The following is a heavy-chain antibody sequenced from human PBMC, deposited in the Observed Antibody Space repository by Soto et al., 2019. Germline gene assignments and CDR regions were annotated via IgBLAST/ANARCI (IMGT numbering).Heavy chain of an antibody. CDR2: IYYSGST. V-gene: IGHV4-30-4*01. CDR1: GGSISSGDYY. D-gene: IGHD6-6*01. CDR3: ARESSSSLNWFDP. Sequence: QVQLQESGPGLVKPSQTLSLTCTVSGGSISSGDYYWGWIRQPPGKGLEWIGYIYYSGSTYYNPSLKSRVTISVDTSKNQFSLKLSSVTAGDTAVYYCARESSSSLNWFDPWGQGTLVTVSS. J-gene: IGHJ5*02.